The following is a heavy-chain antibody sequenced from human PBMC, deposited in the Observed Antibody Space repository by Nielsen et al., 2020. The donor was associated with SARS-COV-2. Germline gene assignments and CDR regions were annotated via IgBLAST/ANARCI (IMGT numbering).Heavy chain of an antibody. J-gene: IGHJ4*02. V-gene: IGHV4-34*01. D-gene: IGHD5-18*01. CDR2: INHSGST. CDR3: ARDTKIQLWLGPFDY. Sequence: SQTLSLTCAVYGGSFSGYYWSWIRQPPGKGLEWIGEINHSGSTNYNPSLKSRVTISVDTSKNQFSLKLSPVTAADTAVYYCARDTKIQLWLGPFDYWGQGTLVTVS. CDR1: GGSFSGYY.